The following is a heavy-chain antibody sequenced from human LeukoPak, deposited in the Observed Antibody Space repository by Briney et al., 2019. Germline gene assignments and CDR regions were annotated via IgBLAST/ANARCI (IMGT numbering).Heavy chain of an antibody. V-gene: IGHV3-30*04. J-gene: IGHJ4*02. CDR2: ISYDGSNK. D-gene: IGHD3-22*01. CDR3: ARENYYDSSGLDY. Sequence: SCKASGGTFSSYAMHWVRQAPGKGLEWVAVISYDGSNKYYADSVKGRFTISRDNSKNTLYLQMNSLRAEDTAVYYCARENYYDSSGLDYWGQGTLVTVSS. CDR1: GGTFSSYA.